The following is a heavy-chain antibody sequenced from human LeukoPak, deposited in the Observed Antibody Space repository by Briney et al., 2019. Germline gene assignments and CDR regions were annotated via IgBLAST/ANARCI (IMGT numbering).Heavy chain of an antibody. CDR1: GGSISSYY. D-gene: IGHD6-19*01. J-gene: IGHJ4*02. V-gene: IGHV4-59*01. Sequence: SETLSLTCTVSGGSISSYYWSWIRQPPGKGLEWIGYIYYSGSTNYNPSLKSRVTISVDTSKNQFSLKLSSVTAADTAVYYCARGRGWDNFDYWGQGTLVTVSS. CDR2: IYYSGST. CDR3: ARGRGWDNFDY.